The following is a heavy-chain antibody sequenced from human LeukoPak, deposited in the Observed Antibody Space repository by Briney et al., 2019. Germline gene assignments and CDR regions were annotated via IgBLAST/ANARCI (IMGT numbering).Heavy chain of an antibody. CDR1: GFTFSSYG. CDR2: ISYDGSNK. J-gene: IGHJ4*02. CDR3: AKDYYDSSGYFDY. Sequence: GRSLRLSCAASGFTFSSYGMHWVRQAPGKGLEWVAVISYDGSNKYYADSVKGRFTISRDNSKNTLYLQMSSLRAEDTAVYYCAKDYYDSSGYFDYWGQGTLVTVSS. V-gene: IGHV3-30*18. D-gene: IGHD3-22*01.